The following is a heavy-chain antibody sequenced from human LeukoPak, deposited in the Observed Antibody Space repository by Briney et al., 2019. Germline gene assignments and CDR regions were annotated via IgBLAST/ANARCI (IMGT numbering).Heavy chain of an antibody. Sequence: PVKVSCKASGGTFSSYAISWVRQAPGQGLKWMGGIIPIFGSTNYAQKFQGRVTITADESTSTAYMELSSLRSEDTAVYYCASPGGTIYSYYYYMDVWGKGTTVTVSS. J-gene: IGHJ6*03. CDR2: IIPIFGST. CDR3: ASPGGTIYSYYYYMDV. CDR1: GGTFSSYA. V-gene: IGHV1-69*13. D-gene: IGHD1-1*01.